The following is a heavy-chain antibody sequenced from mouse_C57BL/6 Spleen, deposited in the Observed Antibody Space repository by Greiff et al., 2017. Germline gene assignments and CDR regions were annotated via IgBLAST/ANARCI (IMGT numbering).Heavy chain of an antibody. D-gene: IGHD4-1*01. J-gene: IGHJ3*01. CDR3: VSNWDEAY. V-gene: IGHV1-69*01. CDR2: IDPSDSYT. Sequence: VQLQQPGAELVMPGASVKLSCKASGYTFTSYWMHWVKQRPGQGLEWIGEIDPSDSYTNYNQKFKGKSTLTVDKSSSTAYMQLSRLTSEDSAVYYCVSNWDEAYWGQGTLVTVSA. CDR1: GYTFTSYW.